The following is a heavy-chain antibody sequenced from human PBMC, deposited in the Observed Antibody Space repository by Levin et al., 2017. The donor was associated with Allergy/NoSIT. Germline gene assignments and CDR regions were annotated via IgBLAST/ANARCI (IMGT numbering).Heavy chain of an antibody. Sequence: GGSLRLSCVASGFTFSNYEMNWVRQAPGKGLEWVSYISSSGSTIYYADSVKGRFTISRDNAKNSLYLQMNSLRAEDTAVYYCARDQGRPFDISGYYSEYFQHWGQGTLVTVSS. CDR3: ARDQGRPFDISGYYSEYFQH. CDR1: GFTFSNYE. J-gene: IGHJ1*01. V-gene: IGHV3-48*03. D-gene: IGHD3-22*01. CDR2: ISSSGSTI.